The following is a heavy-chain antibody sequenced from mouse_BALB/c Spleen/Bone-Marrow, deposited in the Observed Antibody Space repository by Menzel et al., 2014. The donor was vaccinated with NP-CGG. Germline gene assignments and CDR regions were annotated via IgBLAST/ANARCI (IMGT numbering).Heavy chain of an antibody. CDR3: ARQYDYDGAWFAY. D-gene: IGHD2-4*01. CDR2: ISSGGSYT. Sequence: DVMLVESGGGLVKPGGSLKLSCAASGFTFSSYAMSWVRQTPEKRLEWVATISSGGSYTYYPDSVKGRFTISRDNAKNTPYLQMSSLRSEDTAMYYWARQYDYDGAWFAYWGQGTLVTVSA. V-gene: IGHV5-9-3*01. CDR1: GFTFSSYA. J-gene: IGHJ3*01.